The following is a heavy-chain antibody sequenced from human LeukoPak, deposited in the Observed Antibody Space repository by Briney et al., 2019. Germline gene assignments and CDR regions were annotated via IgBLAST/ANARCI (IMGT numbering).Heavy chain of an antibody. V-gene: IGHV4-34*01. D-gene: IGHD3-16*01. CDR2: INHSGST. Sequence: SETLSLTCAVYGGSFSGYYWSWIRQPPGKGLEWIGEINHSGSTNYNPSLKSRVTISVDTSKNQFSLKLSSVTAADTAVYYCARGRLGSAARDYYYYMDVWGKGTTVTVSS. CDR3: ARGRLGSAARDYYYYMDV. J-gene: IGHJ6*03. CDR1: GGSFSGYY.